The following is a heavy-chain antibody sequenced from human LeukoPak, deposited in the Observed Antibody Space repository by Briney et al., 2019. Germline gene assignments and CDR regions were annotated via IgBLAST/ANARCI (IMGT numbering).Heavy chain of an antibody. CDR3: AKHGGSGTYTKEFDY. D-gene: IGHD1-26*01. CDR2: IYPGDSDT. CDR1: GYSFSSYW. J-gene: IGHJ4*02. V-gene: IGHV5-51*01. Sequence: GESLKISCKGSGYSFSSYWIGWVRQMPGKGLEWMGIIYPGDSDTRYSPSFQGQVTISADKSISTAYLQWSSLKASDTAMYYCAKHGGSGTYTKEFDYWGQGPLVTVSS.